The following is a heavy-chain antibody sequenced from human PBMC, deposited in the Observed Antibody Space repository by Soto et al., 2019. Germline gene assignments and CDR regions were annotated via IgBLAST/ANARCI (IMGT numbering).Heavy chain of an antibody. D-gene: IGHD6-19*01. Sequence: PGGSQILSCAASEFTFRSYSMNWVRQAPGKGLEWVSSISSSSSYIYYADSVKGRFTISRDNAKNSLYLQMNSLRAEDTAVYYCARDLPIHRSSGWEENFDYWGQGTLVTVSS. CDR3: ARDLPIHRSSGWEENFDY. J-gene: IGHJ4*02. V-gene: IGHV3-21*01. CDR2: ISSSSSYI. CDR1: EFTFRSYS.